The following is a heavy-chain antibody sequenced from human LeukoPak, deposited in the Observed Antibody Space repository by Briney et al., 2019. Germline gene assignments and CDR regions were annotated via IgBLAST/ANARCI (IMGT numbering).Heavy chain of an antibody. CDR1: GGSISGYY. CDR3: ARDWVGPSFNWFDP. CDR2: IYYSGST. D-gene: IGHD1-26*01. J-gene: IGHJ5*02. Sequence: SETLSLTCSVSGGSISGYYWSWIRQPPGKGLEWIGYIYYSGSTNYNPSLKSRVTISVDTSKNQFSLKLSSVTAADTAVYYCARDWVGPSFNWFDPWGQGTLVTVSS. V-gene: IGHV4-59*01.